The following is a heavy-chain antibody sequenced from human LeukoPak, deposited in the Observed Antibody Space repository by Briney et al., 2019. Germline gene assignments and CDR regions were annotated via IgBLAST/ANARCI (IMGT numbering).Heavy chain of an antibody. CDR2: IYWDDDK. D-gene: IGHD5-12*01. V-gene: IGHV2-5*02. Sequence: ESGPTLLHPPQPLTLTCTFSGFSLRTSGVGVGWIRQPPGKAPEWLALIYWDDDKRYSPSLKSRLTITKDTSKNQVVLTMTNMDPVDTATYYCALKSGYASSYWGQGTLGTVSS. CDR3: ALKSGYASSY. J-gene: IGHJ4*02. CDR1: GFSLRTSGVG.